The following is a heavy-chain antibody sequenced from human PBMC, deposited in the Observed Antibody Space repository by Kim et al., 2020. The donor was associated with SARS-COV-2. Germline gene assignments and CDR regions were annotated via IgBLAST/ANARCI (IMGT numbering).Heavy chain of an antibody. Sequence: SVKVSCKASGGTFSSYAISWVRQAPGQGLEWMGGIIPIFGTANYAQKFQGRVTITADESTSTAYMELSSLRSEDTAVYYCARDRGIAAAGNRNGMDVWGQGTTVTVSS. CDR1: GGTFSSYA. V-gene: IGHV1-69*13. CDR3: ARDRGIAAAGNRNGMDV. D-gene: IGHD6-13*01. CDR2: IIPIFGTA. J-gene: IGHJ6*02.